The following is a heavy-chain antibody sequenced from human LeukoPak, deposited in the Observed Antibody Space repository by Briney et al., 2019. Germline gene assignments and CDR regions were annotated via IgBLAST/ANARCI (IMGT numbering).Heavy chain of an antibody. CDR3: ARDRSGSYWRWDFDY. Sequence: ASVKVSCKASGYTFTSYDISWVRQAPGQGLEWMGGIIPIFGTANYAQKFQGRVTITTDESTSTAYMELSSLRSEDTAVYYCARDRSGSYWRWDFDYWGQGTLVTVSS. CDR2: IIPIFGTA. J-gene: IGHJ4*02. D-gene: IGHD1-26*01. V-gene: IGHV1-69*05. CDR1: GYTFTSYD.